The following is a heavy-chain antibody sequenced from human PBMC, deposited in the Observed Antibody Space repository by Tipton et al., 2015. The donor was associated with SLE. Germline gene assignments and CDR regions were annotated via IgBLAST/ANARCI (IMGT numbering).Heavy chain of an antibody. Sequence: TLSLTCSVSGGSITNSNYFWGWIRQPPGKGLEWIGNIYYSGSPYYNPSLKSRVTISVNTSKNQFSLRLSSVTAADTAMFYCARGFFHDYWSTEQGRKSFYFDNWGQGALVTVSS. J-gene: IGHJ4*02. V-gene: IGHV4-39*07. D-gene: IGHD3-3*01. CDR3: ARGFFHDYWSTEQGRKSFYFDN. CDR1: GGSITNSNYF. CDR2: IYYSGSP.